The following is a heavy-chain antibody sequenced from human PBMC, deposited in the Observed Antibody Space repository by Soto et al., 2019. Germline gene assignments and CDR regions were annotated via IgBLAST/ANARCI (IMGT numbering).Heavy chain of an antibody. CDR2: IHYSGST. J-gene: IGHJ4*02. Sequence: QVQLQESGPGLVKPSETLSLTCTVSGGSVSSGSYYWSWIRQPPGKGLEWIGYIHYSGSTNYNPSLRIRLTSSLDTTKNQFSLKLSSVTAADTAGYYCARAWGGYTYGFVSYFDYWGQGTLVTVSS. CDR3: ARAWGGYTYGFVSYFDY. CDR1: GGSVSSGSYY. V-gene: IGHV4-61*01. D-gene: IGHD5-18*01.